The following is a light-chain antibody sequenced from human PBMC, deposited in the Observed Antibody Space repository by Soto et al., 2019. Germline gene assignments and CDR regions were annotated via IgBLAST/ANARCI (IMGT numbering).Light chain of an antibody. J-gene: IGKJ1*01. CDR1: QSISTW. CDR3: QQYTSYPRT. CDR2: KAS. V-gene: IGKV1-5*03. Sequence: DIQMTQSPSTLSASVGDRVTITCRASQSISTWLAWYQQKPGKAPKLLIYKASSLESGGPTRFSSSGSGTELNLTISSLQPDDFATYCCQQYTSYPRTFGQGTKVEIK.